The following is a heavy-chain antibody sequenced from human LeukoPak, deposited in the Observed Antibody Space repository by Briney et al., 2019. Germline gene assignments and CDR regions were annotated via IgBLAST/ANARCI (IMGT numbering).Heavy chain of an antibody. CDR1: GGSVSSGSYY. V-gene: IGHV4-61*01. D-gene: IGHD2-2*02. CDR3: ARKTALGECTSTSCYIDS. J-gene: IGHJ4*02. CDR2: IYYSGST. Sequence: SETLSLTCTVSGGSVSSGSYYWSWIRQPPGKGLEWIGYIYYSGSTNYNPSLKSRVTISVDTSKNQFSLRVSSVTATDTAVYYCARKTALGECTSTSCYIDSWGQGTLVTVSS.